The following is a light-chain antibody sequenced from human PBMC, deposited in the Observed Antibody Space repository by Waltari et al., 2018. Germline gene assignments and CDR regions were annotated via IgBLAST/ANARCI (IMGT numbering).Light chain of an antibody. V-gene: IGLV1-44*01. CDR2: GNN. Sequence: QSVLTQTPSASGTPGQRVTISCSGSSFNIGSHTVNWYQQLPGTAPKLIMFGNNHRPSGVPGRFSGSKSGTSASLAISGLQSEDEAVYYCGVWDDSLNGVVFGGGTKLTVL. CDR1: SFNIGSHT. J-gene: IGLJ2*01. CDR3: GVWDDSLNGVV.